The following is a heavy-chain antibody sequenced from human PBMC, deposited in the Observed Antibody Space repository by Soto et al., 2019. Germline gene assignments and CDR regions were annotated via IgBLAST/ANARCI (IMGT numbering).Heavy chain of an antibody. CDR1: GFTFSSYG. D-gene: IGHD4-17*01. Sequence: QVQLVESGGGVVQPGRSLRLSCAASGFTFSSYGMHWARQAPGKGLEWVAVIWYDGSNKYYADSVKGRFTISRDNSKNTLYLQMNSLRAEDTAVYYCARDPYGDYVKGFDYWGQGTLVTVSS. J-gene: IGHJ4*02. CDR2: IWYDGSNK. V-gene: IGHV3-33*01. CDR3: ARDPYGDYVKGFDY.